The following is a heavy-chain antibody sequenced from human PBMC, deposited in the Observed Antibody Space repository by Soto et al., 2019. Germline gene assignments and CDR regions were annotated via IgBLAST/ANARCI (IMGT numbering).Heavy chain of an antibody. CDR2: ISYDGSNK. J-gene: IGHJ3*02. Sequence: QVQLVESGGGVVQPGRSLRLSCAASGFTFSSYGMHWVRQAPGKGLEWVAVISYDGSNKYYADSVKGRFTISRDNSKNTLYLQMNSLRAEDTAVYYCAKGLPVGGPGHDAFDIWGQGTMVTVSS. V-gene: IGHV3-30*18. CDR3: AKGLPVGGPGHDAFDI. D-gene: IGHD1-26*01. CDR1: GFTFSSYG.